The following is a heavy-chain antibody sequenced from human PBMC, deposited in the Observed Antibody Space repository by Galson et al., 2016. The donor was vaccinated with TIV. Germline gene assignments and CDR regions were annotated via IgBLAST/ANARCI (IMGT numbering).Heavy chain of an antibody. J-gene: IGHJ6*02. Sequence: SVKVSCKASGGTFSSYVIKWVRQAPGQGLEWMGEIIPMFGTANYAQKFQGRVTITADESTSTSYMELSSLRSEDTAVCYCAKDRNTAFDTHYSYYGLDVWGQGTTVIVSS. CDR1: GGTFSSYV. D-gene: IGHD5-18*01. CDR2: IIPMFGTA. V-gene: IGHV1-69*13. CDR3: AKDRNTAFDTHYSYYGLDV.